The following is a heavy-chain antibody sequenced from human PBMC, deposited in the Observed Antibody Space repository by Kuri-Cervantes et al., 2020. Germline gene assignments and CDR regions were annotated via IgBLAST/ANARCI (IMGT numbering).Heavy chain of an antibody. J-gene: IGHJ4*02. D-gene: IGHD3-10*01. CDR1: GYTLTELS. V-gene: IGHV1-24*01. Sequence: ASVKVSCKVSGYTLTELSMHWVRQAPGKGLEWMGGFDPEDGETIYAQKFQGRVTMTEDTSTDTAYMELSSLRSEDTAVYYCATDIFYGGYYVSGSSGVDYWGQGTLVTVSS. CDR3: ATDIFYGGYYVSGSSGVDY. CDR2: FDPEDGET.